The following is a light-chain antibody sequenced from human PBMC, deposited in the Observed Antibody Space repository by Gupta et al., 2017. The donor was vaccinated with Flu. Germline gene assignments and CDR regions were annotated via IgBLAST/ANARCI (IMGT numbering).Light chain of an antibody. V-gene: IGKV1-5*03. CDR2: KTN. Sequence: PSTLSASIGDRGTITCRGRKSISVWLGWYQQKPEESPHIVIYKTNSIKRGVAARFSGSGSGTEFTLTISSRQHDDVGNYYCQQNSSYPLTFGRGTKLEIK. CDR3: QQNSSYPLT. CDR1: KSISVW. J-gene: IGKJ4*01.